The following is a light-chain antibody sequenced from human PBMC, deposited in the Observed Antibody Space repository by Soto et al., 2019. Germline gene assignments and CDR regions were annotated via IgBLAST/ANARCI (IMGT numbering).Light chain of an antibody. J-gene: IGLJ1*01. CDR2: EVV. Sequence: NPPPRAAGAPGQSGPLSFTGTKKDIGVYDFVSWYQHHPGKAPRLIIYEVVQRPSGVPDRFSGSKSGNTASLTVSGLQAADEADYFCKSYAGSNTYVFGSGTKVTVL. CDR3: KSYAGSNTYV. CDR1: KKDIGVYDF. V-gene: IGLV2-8*01.